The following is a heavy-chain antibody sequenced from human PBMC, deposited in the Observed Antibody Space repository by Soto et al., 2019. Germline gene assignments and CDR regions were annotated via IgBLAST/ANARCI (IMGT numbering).Heavy chain of an antibody. CDR2: IYPGDSET. J-gene: IGHJ6*03. D-gene: IGHD3-3*01. CDR1: GYSFTTYW. CDR3: ARRNRYDFRRCSAPYTYYYSDV. Sequence: GESLKISCQSSGYSFTTYWIAWVRQMPGKGLDWMGIIYPGDSETTYSPSFQGQVTISADKSISTVYLQWSSLKASDTATYYCARRNRYDFRRCSAPYTYYYSDVWCKGTSVTGFS. V-gene: IGHV5-51*01.